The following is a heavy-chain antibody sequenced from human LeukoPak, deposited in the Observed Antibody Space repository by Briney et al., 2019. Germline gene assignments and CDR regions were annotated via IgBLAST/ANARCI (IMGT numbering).Heavy chain of an antibody. D-gene: IGHD5-18*01. CDR1: GGTFSSYT. CDR3: ARDRNSYGYIGYYYMDV. V-gene: IGHV1-69*04. CDR2: IIPILGIA. Sequence: GSSVKVSCKASGGTFSSYTISWVRQAPGQGLEWMGRIIPILGIANYAQKFQGRVTITADKSTSTAYMELSSLRSEDTAVYYCARDRNSYGYIGYYYMDVWGKGTTVTVSS. J-gene: IGHJ6*03.